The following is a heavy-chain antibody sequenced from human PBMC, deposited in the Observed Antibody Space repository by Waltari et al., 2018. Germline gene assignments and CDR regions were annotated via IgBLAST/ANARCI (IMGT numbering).Heavy chain of an antibody. CDR1: GGTFSSYA. CDR3: ARGTYCSGGSCYSESADY. CDR2: IIPVFGTA. Sequence: QVQLVQSGAEVKKPGSSVKLSCKASGGTFSSYAIRWLRQAPGQGLEWMGRIIPVFGTANYAQKFQGRVTITADKSTSTAYMELSSLRSEDTAVYYCARGTYCSGGSCYSESADYWGQGTLVTVSS. V-gene: IGHV1-69*08. D-gene: IGHD2-15*01. J-gene: IGHJ4*02.